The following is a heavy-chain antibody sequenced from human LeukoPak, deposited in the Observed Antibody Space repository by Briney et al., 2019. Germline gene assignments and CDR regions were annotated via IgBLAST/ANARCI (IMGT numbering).Heavy chain of an antibody. D-gene: IGHD1-1*01. CDR1: GFTYSSYS. CDR2: ISSSSSYI. Sequence: PGGSLRLSCAASGFTYSSYSMNWVRQAPGKGLEWVSSISSSSSYICYADSVKGRFTISRDNAKNSLYLQMNSLRAEDTAVYYCARWKRRDDYMDVWGKGTTVTVSS. CDR3: ARWKRRDDYMDV. V-gene: IGHV3-21*01. J-gene: IGHJ6*03.